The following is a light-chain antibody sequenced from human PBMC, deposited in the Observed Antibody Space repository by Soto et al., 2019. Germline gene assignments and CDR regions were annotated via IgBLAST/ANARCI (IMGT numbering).Light chain of an antibody. Sequence: EVVMTQSPATLSVSPGERATLSCRASQSIRTDLAWYQQKPGQAPSLLIFSASTRATGVPARFSGSGSGTEFTLTISSLQSEDFAVYYCQQYSDWPPLTFGGGTKVEIK. V-gene: IGKV3-15*01. CDR2: SAS. CDR1: QSIRTD. CDR3: QQYSDWPPLT. J-gene: IGKJ4*01.